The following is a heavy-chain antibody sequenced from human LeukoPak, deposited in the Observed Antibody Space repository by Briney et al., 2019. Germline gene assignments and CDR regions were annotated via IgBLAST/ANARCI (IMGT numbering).Heavy chain of an antibody. V-gene: IGHV3-53*01. CDR3: TSRTYSGQFDY. CDR1: GFIVSSNY. Sequence: PGGSQRLSCAASGFIVSSNYMSWVRQAPGKGLEWVSVIYTGGSAYYADSVKGRFTISRDNSKNTLYLQMNSLRVEDTALYYCTSRTYSGQFDYWGQGTLVTVSS. D-gene: IGHD3-10*01. CDR2: IYTGGSA. J-gene: IGHJ4*02.